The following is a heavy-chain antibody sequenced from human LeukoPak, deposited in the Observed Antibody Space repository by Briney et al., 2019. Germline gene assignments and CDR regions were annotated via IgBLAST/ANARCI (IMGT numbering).Heavy chain of an antibody. V-gene: IGHV3-20*01. Sequence: GGSLRLSCAASGFTFSDYYMSWVRQAPGKGLEWVSGINWNGGSTGYADSVKGRFTISRDNAKNSLYLQMNSLRAEDTALYHCARVRRIAAAGTYYYYMDVWGKGTTVTISS. CDR1: GFTFSDYY. D-gene: IGHD6-13*01. CDR2: INWNGGST. CDR3: ARVRRIAAAGTYYYYMDV. J-gene: IGHJ6*03.